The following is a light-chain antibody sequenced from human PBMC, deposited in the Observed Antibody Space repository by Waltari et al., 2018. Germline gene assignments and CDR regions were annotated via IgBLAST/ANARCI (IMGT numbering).Light chain of an antibody. CDR2: EAS. Sequence: EIVLTQSPATLSLSPGERATLSCRASQSVSSYLAWYQQKPGQAPRLLIYEASRRATGIPARFRGSGSGTDFPLTISSLEPEDFAVYYCQQRGNWPSGYTFGQGTKLEIK. J-gene: IGKJ2*01. CDR3: QQRGNWPSGYT. V-gene: IGKV3-11*01. CDR1: QSVSSY.